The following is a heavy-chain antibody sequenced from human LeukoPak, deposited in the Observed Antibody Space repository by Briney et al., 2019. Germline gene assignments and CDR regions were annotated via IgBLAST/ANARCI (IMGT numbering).Heavy chain of an antibody. J-gene: IGHJ6*02. CDR2: ISWNSGSI. D-gene: IGHD6-19*01. CDR1: GFTFDDYA. V-gene: IGHV3-9*01. CDR3: AKDIGSGWYFGMDV. Sequence: GRSLRLSCAASGFTFDDYAMHWVRQAPGKGLEWVSGISWNSGSIGYADSVKGRFTISRDNAKNSLYLQMNSLRAEDTALYYCAKDIGSGWYFGMDVWGQGNTVTVSS.